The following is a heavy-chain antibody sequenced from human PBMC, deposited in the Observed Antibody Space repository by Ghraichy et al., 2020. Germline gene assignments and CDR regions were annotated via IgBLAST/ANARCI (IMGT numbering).Heavy chain of an antibody. CDR3: ARIPVVATIRHYFDY. CDR2: INHSGST. J-gene: IGHJ4*02. D-gene: IGHD5-12*01. V-gene: IGHV4-34*01. CDR1: GGSFSGYY. Sequence: SETLSLTCAVYGGSFSGYYWSWIRQPPGKGLEWIGEINHSGSTNYNPSLKSRVTISVDTSKNQFSLKLSSVTAADTAVYYCARIPVVATIRHYFDYWGQGTLVTVSS.